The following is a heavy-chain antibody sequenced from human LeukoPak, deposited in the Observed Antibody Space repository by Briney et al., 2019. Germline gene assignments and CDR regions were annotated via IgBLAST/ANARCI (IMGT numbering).Heavy chain of an antibody. Sequence: GTSLRLSCAASGFIFSTYAFHWVRQAPGKGPEWMAFITYDGSDTYFADSVKGRFTLSRDNSKNALYLQMNSLRTADTAVYYCTRPGGYAFDSWGQGTMVTVSS. CDR3: TRPGGYAFDS. J-gene: IGHJ3*02. V-gene: IGHV3-30*04. D-gene: IGHD3-10*01. CDR2: ITYDGSDT. CDR1: GFIFSTYA.